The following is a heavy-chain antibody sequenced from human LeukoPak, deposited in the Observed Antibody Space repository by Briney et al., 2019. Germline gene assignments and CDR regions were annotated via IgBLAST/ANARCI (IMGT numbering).Heavy chain of an antibody. CDR2: ISSSSSYI. D-gene: IGHD3-9*01. CDR3: ARGRGLRYFDWFNY. J-gene: IGHJ5*01. CDR1: GFTFSSYS. V-gene: IGHV3-21*01. Sequence: GGSLRLSCAASGFTFSSYSMNWVRQAPGKGLEWVSSISSSSSYIYYADSVEGRFTISRDNAKNSLYLQMNSLRAEDTAVYYCARGRGLRYFDWFNYWGQGTLVTVSS.